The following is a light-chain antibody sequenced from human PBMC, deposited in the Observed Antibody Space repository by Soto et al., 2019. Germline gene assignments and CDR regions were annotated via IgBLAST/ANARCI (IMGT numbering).Light chain of an antibody. J-gene: IGLJ1*01. CDR2: TND. CDR3: AVWDDSLNGHV. CDR1: SSNIGTSS. V-gene: IGLV1-44*01. Sequence: QSVLTQPPSASGTPGQTVTISCSASSSNIGTSSVHWYKHLPGTAPKPLIYTNDQRPSGVPDRFSGSKSGTSASLAISGLQSEDEADYYCAVWDDSLNGHVFGAGSKVTVL.